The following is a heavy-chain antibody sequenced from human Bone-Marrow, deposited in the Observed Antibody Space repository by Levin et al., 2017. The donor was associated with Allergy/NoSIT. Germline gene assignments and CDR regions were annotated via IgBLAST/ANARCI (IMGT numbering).Heavy chain of an antibody. CDR3: ARGRHYYDSSGFYLPSAYSGDYYGLVV. D-gene: IGHD3-22*01. CDR2: INHSGST. Sequence: SQTLSLTCAVYGGAFSDSYWTWIRQPPGKGLEWIGEINHSGSTNFHPSLKSRITISVDTSKNQFSLSLRSVTAADPGVYYCARGRHYYDSSGFYLPSAYSGDYYGLVVWAKGTTFTV. CDR1: GGAFSDSY. V-gene: IGHV4-34*01. J-gene: IGHJ6*04.